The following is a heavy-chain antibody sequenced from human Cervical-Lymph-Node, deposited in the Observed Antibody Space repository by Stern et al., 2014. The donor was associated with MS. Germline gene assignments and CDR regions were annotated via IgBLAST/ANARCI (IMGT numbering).Heavy chain of an antibody. Sequence: QLQLQESGSGLVRPSQTLSLTCTVSGGSVSSGGYTWSWPRQPPGKGLEWIGYIYEDESSYYNPSLKSRVTISIDRSKTQFSLRLSSMTAADTALYYCARVVRFLEWVPFDPWGQGILVTVSS. CDR1: GGSVSSGGYT. J-gene: IGHJ5*02. V-gene: IGHV4-30-2*01. CDR2: IYEDESS. D-gene: IGHD3-3*01. CDR3: ARVVRFLEWVPFDP.